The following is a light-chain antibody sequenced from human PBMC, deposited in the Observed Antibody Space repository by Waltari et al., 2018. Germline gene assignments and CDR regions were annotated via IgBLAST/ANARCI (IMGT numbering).Light chain of an antibody. V-gene: IGLV2-11*01. Sequence: QSALTQPRSVSGSPGQSVTISCIGTSGAVGGYNYVSWYQHHSGQAPKLIIYDINKRPSGVPDRFSGSRSGNTASLTISRLQAEDEADYYCSSYAGSDTFVVLGGGTKVTVL. CDR2: DIN. CDR1: SGAVGGYNY. J-gene: IGLJ2*01. CDR3: SSYAGSDTFVV.